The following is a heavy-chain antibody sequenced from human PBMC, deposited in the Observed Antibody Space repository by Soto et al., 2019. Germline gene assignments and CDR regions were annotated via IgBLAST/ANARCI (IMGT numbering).Heavy chain of an antibody. Sequence: ASVKVSCKASGYTFPSYYMHWVRQAPGQGLEWMGIINPSGGSTSYAQKFQGRVTMTRDTSTSTVYMELSSLRSEDTAVYYCASNVGDYDSSGYGFSPDAFDIWGQGTMVTVSS. CDR2: INPSGGST. CDR3: ASNVGDYDSSGYGFSPDAFDI. V-gene: IGHV1-46*01. CDR1: GYTFPSYY. J-gene: IGHJ3*02. D-gene: IGHD3-22*01.